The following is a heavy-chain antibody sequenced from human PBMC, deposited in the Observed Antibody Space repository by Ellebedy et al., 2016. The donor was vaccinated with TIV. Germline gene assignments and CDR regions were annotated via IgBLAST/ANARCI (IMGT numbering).Heavy chain of an antibody. CDR3: ARSGDGGGIQYFQL. CDR2: IYHIGTT. CDR1: GGSITSPGYP. V-gene: IGHV4-30-2*01. Sequence: SETLSLTCAVSGGSITSPGYPWSWVRQPPGKGLEWIGYIYHIGTTYYSPSLKSRVPISVDRSKNQFSLKLNSVTDADTAVDYCARSGDGGGIQYFQLWGQGTRVTVSS. D-gene: IGHD2-21*01. J-gene: IGHJ1*01.